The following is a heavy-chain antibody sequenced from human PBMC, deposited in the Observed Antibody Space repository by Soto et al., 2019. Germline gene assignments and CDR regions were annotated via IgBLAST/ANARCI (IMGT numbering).Heavy chain of an antibody. CDR3: ARGIGEYQLRSRWCDP. J-gene: IGHJ5*02. V-gene: IGHV4-4*02. CDR2: IYHSGST. D-gene: IGHD2-2*01. Sequence: QVQLQESGPGLVKPSGTLSLTCAVSGGSISSSNWWSWVRQPPGKGLEWIGEIYHSGSTNYNPSPKSRATISVDTSKYQFSLKLSSVTAVGTAVYYCARGIGEYQLRSRWCDPWGQGTLVTVSS. CDR1: GGSISSSNW.